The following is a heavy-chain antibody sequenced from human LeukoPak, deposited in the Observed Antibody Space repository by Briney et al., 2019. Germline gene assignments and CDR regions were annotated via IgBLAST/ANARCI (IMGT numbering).Heavy chain of an antibody. J-gene: IGHJ4*02. CDR3: ARHYHWSYSDC. CDR2: IYYSGST. Sequence: NPSETLSLTCTVPGGSISSSSYYWGWIRQPPGKGLEWIGSIYYSGSTYYNPSLKSRVTISVDTSKNQFSLRLSSVTAADTAVYYCARHYHWSYSDCWGQGTLVTVSS. CDR1: GGSISSSSYY. V-gene: IGHV4-39*01. D-gene: IGHD3-3*01.